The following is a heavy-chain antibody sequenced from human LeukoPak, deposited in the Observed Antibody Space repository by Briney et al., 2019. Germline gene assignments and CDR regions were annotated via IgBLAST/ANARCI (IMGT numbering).Heavy chain of an antibody. V-gene: IGHV3-7*01. J-gene: IGHJ4*02. CDR2: IKQDGSEK. CDR1: GFTFSSNW. CDR3: ASGYYYDSSGPPDYFDY. Sequence: GGSLRLSCAASGFTFSSNWMSWVRQAQGKGLEWVANIKQDGSEKYYVDSVKGRFTISRDNAKNSVYLQMNSLRAEDTAVYYCASGYYYDSSGPPDYFDYWGQGTLVTVSS. D-gene: IGHD3-22*01.